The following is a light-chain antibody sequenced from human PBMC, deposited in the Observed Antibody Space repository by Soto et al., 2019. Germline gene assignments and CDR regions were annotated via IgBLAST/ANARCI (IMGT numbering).Light chain of an antibody. V-gene: IGLV2-14*01. CDR1: SSDVGGYNY. CDR3: NAYTPSTTRQIF. Sequence: QSALTQPASVSGSPGQSITISCTGTSSDVGGYNYVSWYQQHPGKAPKFMIYDVSNRPSGVSTRFSGSNSGNTASLTISGLQAEDEADYYCNAYTPSTTRQIFFGTGTKVTVL. J-gene: IGLJ1*01. CDR2: DVS.